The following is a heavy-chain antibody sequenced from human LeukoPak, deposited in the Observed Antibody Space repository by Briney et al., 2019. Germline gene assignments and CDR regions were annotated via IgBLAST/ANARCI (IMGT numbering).Heavy chain of an antibody. Sequence: ASVKVSCKASGYTFTSYDINWVRQATGQGLEWMGWMNPNSGNTGYAQKFQGRVTITRNTSISTAYMELSSLRSDDTAVYYCARDPAWASYFDYWGQGTLVTVSS. V-gene: IGHV1-8*03. CDR3: ARDPAWASYFDY. D-gene: IGHD1-26*01. CDR1: GYTFTSYD. CDR2: MNPNSGNT. J-gene: IGHJ4*02.